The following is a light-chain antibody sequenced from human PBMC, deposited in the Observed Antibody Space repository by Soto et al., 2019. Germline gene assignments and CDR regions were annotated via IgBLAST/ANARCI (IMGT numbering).Light chain of an antibody. Sequence: DIQMTQSPSSLSASVGDRVTITCRASQSIASKLNWYQQKPGKAPNLLIYGASTLQSGVPSRFSGSGSGTDFTLTISSLQPDDFAAYYCQQSYSTPRTFGHGTEVEMK. J-gene: IGKJ1*01. CDR1: QSIASK. CDR2: GAS. CDR3: QQSYSTPRT. V-gene: IGKV1-39*01.